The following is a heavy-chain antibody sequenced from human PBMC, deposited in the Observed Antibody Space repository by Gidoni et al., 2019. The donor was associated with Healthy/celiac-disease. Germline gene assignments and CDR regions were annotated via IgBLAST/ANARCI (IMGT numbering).Heavy chain of an antibody. D-gene: IGHD1-1*01. J-gene: IGHJ4*02. CDR1: GCTFSRDA. CDR3: AKDLTGGNVGGVY. V-gene: IGHV3-23*01. Sequence: EVQLLESGGGLVQPGGSLRLSCAASGCTFSRDAMSWVRQAPGKGLEWVSAISGSGGSTYYADDVKGRFTISREKSKNTLYRQMNSLRAEDTAVYYCAKDLTGGNVGGVYWGQGTLVTVSS. CDR2: ISGSGGST.